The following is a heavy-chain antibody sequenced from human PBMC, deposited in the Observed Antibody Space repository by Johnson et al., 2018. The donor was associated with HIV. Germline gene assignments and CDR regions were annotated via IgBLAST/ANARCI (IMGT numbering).Heavy chain of an antibody. D-gene: IGHD2-15*01. CDR1: GFTVSRNY. J-gene: IGHJ3*01. CDR2: INWNGGST. Sequence: VQLVESGGGLVQPGGSLRLSCAASGFTVSRNYMSWVRQAPGKGLEWVSGINWNGGSTGYADSVKGRFTISRDNSKNTLYLQMNSLRAEDTAIYYCEGYCSGGACYSGVSAFDVWGHGTMVTVSS. V-gene: IGHV3-20*04. CDR3: EGYCSGGACYSGVSAFDV.